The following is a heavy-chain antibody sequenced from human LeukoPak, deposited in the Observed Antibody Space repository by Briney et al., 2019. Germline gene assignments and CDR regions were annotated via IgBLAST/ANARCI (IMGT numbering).Heavy chain of an antibody. CDR1: GFNFDDYG. V-gene: IGHV3-20*04. D-gene: IGHD6-19*01. CDR3: VKDRGRNGWYGDY. CDR2: INWNGGST. Sequence: GGSLRLPCAASGFNFDDYGMIWVRQGPGKGLEWVSGINWNGGSTGYGDSVKGRFTISRDNAKNSLYLQMNSLRVEDTALYYCVKDRGRNGWYGDYWGQGTLVTVSS. J-gene: IGHJ4*02.